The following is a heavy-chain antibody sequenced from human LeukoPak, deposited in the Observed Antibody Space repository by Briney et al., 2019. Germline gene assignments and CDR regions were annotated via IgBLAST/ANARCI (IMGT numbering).Heavy chain of an antibody. V-gene: IGHV3-64*01. J-gene: IGHJ4*02. D-gene: IGHD3-10*01. Sequence: PGGSLRLSCAASGFTFSSYAMHWVRQAPGKGLEYVLAISSNGGSTYYANSVKGRFTISRDNSKNTLYLQMGSLRAEDMAVYYCARVGEASMVRGYFDYWGQGTLVTVSS. CDR1: GFTFSSYA. CDR2: ISSNGGST. CDR3: ARVGEASMVRGYFDY.